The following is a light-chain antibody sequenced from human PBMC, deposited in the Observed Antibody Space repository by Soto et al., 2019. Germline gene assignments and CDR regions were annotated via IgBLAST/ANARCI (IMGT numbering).Light chain of an antibody. CDR3: QQYGSSIT. CDR2: GTS. V-gene: IGKV3-20*01. J-gene: IGKJ5*01. CDR1: QSRPRSY. Sequence: EIVLTQSPGTLSWSPGERAPLSCRASQSRPRSYLAWYQQKPGQAPRLLIYGTSSRASDIPDRFSGSGSGTDFTLTISRLEPEDFAVFYCQQYGSSITFGQGTRLEI.